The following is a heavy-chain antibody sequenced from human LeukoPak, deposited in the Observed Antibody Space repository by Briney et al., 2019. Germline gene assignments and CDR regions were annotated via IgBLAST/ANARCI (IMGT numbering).Heavy chain of an antibody. CDR3: ARAPTPFYYDSSAYYSDF. D-gene: IGHD6-25*01. CDR1: GFTFSSYA. V-gene: IGHV3-23*01. J-gene: IGHJ4*02. Sequence: GGSLRLSCAASGFTFSSYAMSWVRQAPGKGLEWVSAISGSGGSTYYADSVKGRFTISRDNSKNTLYLQMNSLRAEDTAVYYCARAPTPFYYDSSAYYSDFXGXGTLVTVSS. CDR2: ISGSGGST.